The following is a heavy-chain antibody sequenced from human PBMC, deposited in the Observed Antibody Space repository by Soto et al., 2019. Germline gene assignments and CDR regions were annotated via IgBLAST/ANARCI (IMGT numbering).Heavy chain of an antibody. CDR1: GYTFTGYY. Sequence: ASVKVSCKASGYTFTGYYMHWVRQAPGQGLEWMGWINPNSGSTNYAQKFQGWVTMTRDTSISTAYMELTRLKSDDTAIYYCARGFYDYGMDFWGQGTTVTVSS. J-gene: IGHJ6*02. CDR2: INPNSGST. CDR3: ARGFYDYGMDF. V-gene: IGHV1-2*04.